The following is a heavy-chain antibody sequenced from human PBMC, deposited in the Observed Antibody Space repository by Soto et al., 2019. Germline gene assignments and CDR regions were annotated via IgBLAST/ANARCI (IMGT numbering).Heavy chain of an antibody. Sequence: GVSVKVSCKASGYAFTVFYVHWVRQAPRQGLEWMGWINPRNGDKILAQKFEGRVTLTRDTSVTTAYMDLSSLNSDDTAVYYCARGPFGDSPIDFWGPGTMVTVSS. CDR3: ARGPFGDSPIDF. CDR1: GYAFTVFY. J-gene: IGHJ3*01. D-gene: IGHD3-10*01. CDR2: INPRNGDK. V-gene: IGHV1-2*02.